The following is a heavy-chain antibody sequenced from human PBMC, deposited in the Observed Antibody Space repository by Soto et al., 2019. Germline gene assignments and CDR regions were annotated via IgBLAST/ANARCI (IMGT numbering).Heavy chain of an antibody. CDR3: ARLSSPPRYSGYDDGRYDY. Sequence: QVQLVQYGAEVKKPGASVKVSCKASGYTFTSYGISWVRQAPGQGLEWMGWISAYNGNTNYAQKLQGRVTMTTDTSTSTAYMELRSLRSDDTAVYYCARLSSPPRYSGYDDGRYDYWGQGTLVTVSS. CDR2: ISAYNGNT. V-gene: IGHV1-18*01. CDR1: GYTFTSYG. J-gene: IGHJ4*02. D-gene: IGHD5-12*01.